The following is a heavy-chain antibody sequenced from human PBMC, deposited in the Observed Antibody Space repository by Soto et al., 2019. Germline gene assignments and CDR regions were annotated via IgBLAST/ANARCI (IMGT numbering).Heavy chain of an antibody. J-gene: IGHJ5*01. Sequence: TLALTCTVSGGSLSSGVDYWGGIRQPPGKGLEWIGHIYYTGGTFENPSLTSRLTMSIDTSKNQFSLKLSSVTAADTAVYYRARDAASTIFYSSSYYPQFDTWGLGSPVT. CDR2: IYYTGGT. V-gene: IGHV4-30-4*01. CDR1: GGSLSSGVDY. CDR3: ARDAASTIFYSSSYYPQFDT. D-gene: IGHD3-22*01.